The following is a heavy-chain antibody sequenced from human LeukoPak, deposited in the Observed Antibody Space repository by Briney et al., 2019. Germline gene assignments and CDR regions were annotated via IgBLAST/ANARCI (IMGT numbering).Heavy chain of an antibody. Sequence: GGSLRLSCAASEFTFSTYWMSWVRQAPGKGLEWVANIKQDGSDIHYVDSVKGRFTISRDNAKNSLYLQMNSLRAEDTAVYYCARRLMVRGARDYYFGMDVWGKGTTVTVSS. D-gene: IGHD3-10*01. CDR2: IKQDGSDI. CDR1: EFTFSTYW. CDR3: ARRLMVRGARDYYFGMDV. V-gene: IGHV3-7*03. J-gene: IGHJ6*04.